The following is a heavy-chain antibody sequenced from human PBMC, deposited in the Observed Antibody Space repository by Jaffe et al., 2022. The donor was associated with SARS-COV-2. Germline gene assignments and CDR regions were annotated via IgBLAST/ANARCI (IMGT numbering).Heavy chain of an antibody. D-gene: IGHD3-10*01. Sequence: QLVQSGGEVKTPGASVEVSCKASGFDFRNYGISWVRQAPGKGLEWMGWISAHSGHTNYAQNLQDRFTMTIDTSTNTAHMELTRLRYDDTAVYYCASYWSSMVRGTRSSGLDVWGQGTTVTVSS. CDR2: ISAHSGHT. CDR3: ASYWSSMVRGTRSSGLDV. J-gene: IGHJ6*02. CDR1: GFDFRNYG. V-gene: IGHV1-18*04.